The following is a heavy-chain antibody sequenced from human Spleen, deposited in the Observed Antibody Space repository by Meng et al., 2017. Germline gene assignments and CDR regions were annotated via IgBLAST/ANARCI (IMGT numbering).Heavy chain of an antibody. D-gene: IGHD6-13*01. V-gene: IGHV1-2*06. CDR3: ARAYTSSGPFDY. CDR1: GYTFTNYY. Sequence: GQLWRSGAEVKKPGASVKVSCKASGYTFTNYYMHWVRQAPGQVLEWMGRINLSSGGTDYAQKFQGRVTMTRYTSISTAYLELSSLRSDDTALFYCARAYTSSGPFDYWGQGTLVTVSS. J-gene: IGHJ4*02. CDR2: INLSSGGT.